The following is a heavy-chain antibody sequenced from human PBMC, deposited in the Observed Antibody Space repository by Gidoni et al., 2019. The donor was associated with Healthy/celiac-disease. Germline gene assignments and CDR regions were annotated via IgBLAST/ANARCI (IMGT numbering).Heavy chain of an antibody. J-gene: IGHJ4*02. CDR3: ARDPDVWGSYRYFDY. D-gene: IGHD3-16*02. CDR2: ISSSSSYI. V-gene: IGHV3-21*01. Sequence: LEWVSSISSSSSYIYYADSVKGRFTISRDNAKNSLYLQMNSLRAEDTAVYYCARDPDVWGSYRYFDYWGQGTLVTVSS.